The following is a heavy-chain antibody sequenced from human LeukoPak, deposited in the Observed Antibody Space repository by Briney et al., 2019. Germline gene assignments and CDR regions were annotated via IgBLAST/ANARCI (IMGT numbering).Heavy chain of an antibody. CDR3: ARVTTVTTSFHFDY. V-gene: IGHV4-30-4*01. Sequence: PSETLSLTCTVSGGSISSGGYYWSWIRQPPGGGLEWIGYTYYSGSTYYHPSLKSRVTISLDTSKNQFSLKLSSVTAADTAVYYCARVTTVTTSFHFDYWGQGTLVTVSS. J-gene: IGHJ4*02. D-gene: IGHD4-17*01. CDR1: GGSISSGGYY. CDR2: TYYSGST.